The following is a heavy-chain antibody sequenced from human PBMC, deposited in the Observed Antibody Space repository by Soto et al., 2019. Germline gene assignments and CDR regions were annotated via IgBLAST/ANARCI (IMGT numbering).Heavy chain of an antibody. J-gene: IGHJ5*02. CDR3: AKSFGVVVRNWVDH. D-gene: IGHD3-3*01. CDR2: IYYSGST. Sequence: SETLSLTCTVSGGSISSSSYYWGWIRQPPGKGLEWIGSIYYSGSTYYNPSLRSRVTISVDTSKNQFSLKLSIVTAADTAVYYCAKSFGVVVRNWVDHWGQGTLVTVSS. CDR1: GGSISSSSYY. V-gene: IGHV4-39*01.